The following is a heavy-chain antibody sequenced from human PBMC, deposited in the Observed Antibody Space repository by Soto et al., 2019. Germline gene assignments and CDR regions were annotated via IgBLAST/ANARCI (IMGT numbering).Heavy chain of an antibody. CDR3: ARDNKWSYDY. D-gene: IGHD2-8*01. V-gene: IGHV3-74*01. CDR1: GXTFSSHC. J-gene: IGHJ4*02. Sequence: GSLRLSCAASGXTFSSHCMHWVRQAPGKGLVWVSHIGPDGSSTRDADYVQGRFTISRDNARNTLYLQMNSLRDEDTAVYYCARDNKWSYDYWGQGILGTVSS. CDR2: IGPDGSST.